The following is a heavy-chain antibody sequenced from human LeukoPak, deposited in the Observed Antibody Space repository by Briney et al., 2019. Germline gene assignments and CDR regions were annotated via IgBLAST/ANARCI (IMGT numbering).Heavy chain of an antibody. D-gene: IGHD3-16*01. J-gene: IGHJ4*02. CDR3: ARDLYGDYFDY. CDR1: GYTFIRYG. V-gene: IGHV1-3*01. Sequence: GASVKVSCKASGYTFIRYGMHWVRQAPGQRPEWMGWINAGNENTKYSQKFQGRVSITRDTSASTAYMELSSLTSEDTAVYYCARDLYGDYFDYWGQGTLVTVSS. CDR2: INAGNENT.